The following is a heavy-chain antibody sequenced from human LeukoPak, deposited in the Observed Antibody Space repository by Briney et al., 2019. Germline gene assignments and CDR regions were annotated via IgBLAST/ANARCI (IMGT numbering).Heavy chain of an antibody. J-gene: IGHJ4*01. CDR1: GGSISSYY. CDR3: ARDFYYYDSSGYYYFDY. D-gene: IGHD3-22*01. CDR2: IYTSGSA. Sequence: SETLSLTCTVSGGSISSYYWSWIRQPAGKGLEWIGRIYTSGSANYNPSLKSRVTMSVDTSKNQFSLKLSSVTAADTAVYYCARDFYYYDSSGYYYFDYWGQEPWSPSPQ. V-gene: IGHV4-4*07.